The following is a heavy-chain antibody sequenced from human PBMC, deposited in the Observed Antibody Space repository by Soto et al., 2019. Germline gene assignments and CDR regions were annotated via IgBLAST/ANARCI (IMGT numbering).Heavy chain of an antibody. V-gene: IGHV4-59*08. J-gene: IGHJ4*02. CDR1: GRAMSPYF. CDR2: IYYGGTT. Sequence: SDTLALTCTLSGRAMSPYFLTWVRQTPGKGLEWIGYIYYGGTTSYNPSLISRVTISLETSNSQPSLRLSSVTAADTAIYCCARLGVHYQLFDFWGQGTLVTVSS. CDR3: ARLGVHYQLFDF. D-gene: IGHD2-2*01.